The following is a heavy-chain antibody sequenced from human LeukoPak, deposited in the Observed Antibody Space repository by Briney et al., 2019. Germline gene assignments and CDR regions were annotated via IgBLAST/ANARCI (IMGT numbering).Heavy chain of an antibody. V-gene: IGHV3-30*01. CDR1: GFTFSGYA. CDR3: ARKYYYGMDV. Sequence: GRSLRLSCAASGFTFSGYAMHWVRQAPGKGLEWVAVISYDGSNKYYADSVKGRFTISRDNSKNTLYLQMNSLRAEDTAVHYCARKYYYGMDVWGQGTTVTVSS. J-gene: IGHJ6*02. CDR2: ISYDGSNK.